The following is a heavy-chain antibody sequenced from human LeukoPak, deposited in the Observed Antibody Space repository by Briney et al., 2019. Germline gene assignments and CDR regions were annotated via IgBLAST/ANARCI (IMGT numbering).Heavy chain of an antibody. V-gene: IGHV3-11*01. Sequence: GGSLRLSCAASGFTFSDYYMSWVRQAPGKGLEWVSYISSGGSVKYYGDSVKGRVTISRDNAKNSLYLQMNSLRAEDTAVYYCARVVVSPAPPYMDVWGKETTVTVSS. CDR2: ISSGGSVK. CDR1: GFTFSDYY. J-gene: IGHJ6*03. D-gene: IGHD2-2*01. CDR3: ARVVVSPAPPYMDV.